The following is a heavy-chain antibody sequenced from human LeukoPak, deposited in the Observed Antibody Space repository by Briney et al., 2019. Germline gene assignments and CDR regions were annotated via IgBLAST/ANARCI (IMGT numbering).Heavy chain of an antibody. J-gene: IGHJ3*02. CDR3: ARDGYCSGGSCYPGWYAFDI. CDR1: GGYISSYY. Sequence: PSETLSLTCTVSGGYISSYYWSWIRQPPGKGLEWIGYIYYSGSSNYNPSLKSRVTISVDTSKNQISLKLSSVTAADTAVYYCARDGYCSGGSCYPGWYAFDIWGQGTMVTVSS. D-gene: IGHD2-15*01. V-gene: IGHV4-59*01. CDR2: IYYSGSS.